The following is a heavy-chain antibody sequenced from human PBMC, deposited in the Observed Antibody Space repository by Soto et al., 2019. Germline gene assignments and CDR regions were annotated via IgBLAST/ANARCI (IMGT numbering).Heavy chain of an antibody. CDR2: IDPSDSYT. CDR1: GYSFTSYW. Sequence: LGESLKISCKGSGYSFTSYWISWVRQMPGKGLEWMGRIDPSDSYTNYSPSFQGHVTISADKSISTAYLQWSSLKASDTAMYYCASPYCSSTSCYADYYYGMDVWGQGTTVTVSS. CDR3: ASPYCSSTSCYADYYYGMDV. V-gene: IGHV5-10-1*01. J-gene: IGHJ6*02. D-gene: IGHD2-2*01.